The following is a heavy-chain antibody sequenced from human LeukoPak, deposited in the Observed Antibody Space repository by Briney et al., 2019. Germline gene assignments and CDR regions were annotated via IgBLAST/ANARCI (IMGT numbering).Heavy chain of an antibody. CDR1: GFTFSSYS. CDR3: ARTRDGYNTNWFDP. V-gene: IGHV3-48*01. D-gene: IGHD5-24*01. CDR2: ISGTSNTI. J-gene: IGHJ5*02. Sequence: GGSLRLSCVGSGFTFSSYSMNWVRQAPGKGLEWVSYISGTSNTIYYADSVKGRFTVSRDNAKNSLYLQMNSLRAEDTAVYYCARTRDGYNTNWFDPWGQGTLVTVSS.